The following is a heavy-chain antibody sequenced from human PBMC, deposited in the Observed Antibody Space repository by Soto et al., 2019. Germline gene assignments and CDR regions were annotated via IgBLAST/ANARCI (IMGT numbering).Heavy chain of an antibody. D-gene: IGHD2-15*01. CDR3: ARGYCSGGSCHDYYMDV. Sequence: QVQLVQSGAEVKKPGASVKVSCKASGYTFTGYYMHWVRQAPGQGLEWMGWINPNSGGTNYAQKFQGWVTMTRDTSISTAYRELSRLRSDDTAVYYCARGYCSGGSCHDYYMDVWGKGTTVTVSS. J-gene: IGHJ6*03. CDR2: INPNSGGT. V-gene: IGHV1-2*04. CDR1: GYTFTGYY.